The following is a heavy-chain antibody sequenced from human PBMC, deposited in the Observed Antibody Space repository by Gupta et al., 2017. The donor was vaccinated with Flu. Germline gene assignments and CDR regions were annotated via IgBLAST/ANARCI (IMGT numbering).Heavy chain of an antibody. CDR3: TTALSQRDYYYMDV. Sequence: APGKGLEWVGRIKSKTDGGTTDYAAPVKGRFTISRDDSKNTLYLQMNSLKTEDTAVYYCTTALSQRDYYYMDVWGKGTTVTVSS. CDR2: IKSKTDGGTT. J-gene: IGHJ6*03. D-gene: IGHD6-25*01. V-gene: IGHV3-15*01.